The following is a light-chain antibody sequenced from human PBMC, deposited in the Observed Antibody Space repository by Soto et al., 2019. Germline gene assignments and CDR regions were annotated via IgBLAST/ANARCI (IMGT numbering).Light chain of an antibody. J-gene: IGKJ1*01. CDR3: LGHKSYPRT. CDR2: SAN. CDR1: QDISNF. Sequence: QRIQTPPESAASVKDIVTITCLASQDISNFLVWFQQRPGKVPKRLMYSANRLESGVPSRFSGSGPGTEFTLTMSSLQPEYSATYNCLGHKSYPRTYGQGTTGAIK. V-gene: IGKV1-17*03.